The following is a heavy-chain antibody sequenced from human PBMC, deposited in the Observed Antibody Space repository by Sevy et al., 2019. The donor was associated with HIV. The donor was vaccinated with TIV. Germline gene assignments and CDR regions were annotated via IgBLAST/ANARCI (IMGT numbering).Heavy chain of an antibody. CDR2: ISTSVSRV. CDR1: GFPFSNYE. D-gene: IGHD6-13*01. J-gene: IGHJ4*02. V-gene: IGHV3-48*03. CDR3: ARDIPVAAVDY. Sequence: GESLKISCAASGFPFSNYEMNWVRQAPGKGLEWVAFISTSVSRVFYADSVKGRFTISRDNARNSLYLQMDNLRVEDTALYYCARDIPVAAVDYWGQGTLVTVSS.